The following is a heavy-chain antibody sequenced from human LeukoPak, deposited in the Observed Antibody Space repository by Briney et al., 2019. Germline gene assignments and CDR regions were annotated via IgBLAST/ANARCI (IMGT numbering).Heavy chain of an antibody. CDR3: ARATYYYDSSGRYYFDY. J-gene: IGHJ4*02. V-gene: IGHV3-48*03. CDR1: GFTFSSYE. CDR2: ISSSGSTI. Sequence: PGRSLRLSCAASGFTFSSYEMNWVRQAPGKGLEWVSYISSSGSTIYYADSVKGRFTISRDNAKNSLYLQMNSLRAEDTAVYYCARATYYYDSSGRYYFDYWGQGTLVTVSS. D-gene: IGHD3-22*01.